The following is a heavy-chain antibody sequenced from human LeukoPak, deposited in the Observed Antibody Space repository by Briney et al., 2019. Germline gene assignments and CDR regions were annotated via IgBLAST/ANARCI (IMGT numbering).Heavy chain of an antibody. CDR1: GGSISSGNYY. J-gene: IGHJ6*02. CDR3: ARVPQYGSGYYYYGMDV. V-gene: IGHV4-30-4*08. Sequence: PSETLSLTCTVSGGSISSGNYYWSWIRQPPGKGLEWIGYIYYSGSTYYNPSLKSRVTISVDTSKNQFSLKLSSVTAADTAVYYCARVPQYGSGYYYYGMDVWGQGTTVTVSS. D-gene: IGHD3-10*01. CDR2: IYYSGST.